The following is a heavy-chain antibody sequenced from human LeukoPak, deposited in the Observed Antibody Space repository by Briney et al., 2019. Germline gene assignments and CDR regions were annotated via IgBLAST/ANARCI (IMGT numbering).Heavy chain of an antibody. CDR3: ARTRYYYYGMDV. CDR1: GFTFSSYA. V-gene: IGHV3-23*01. J-gene: IGHJ6*02. CDR2: ISGSGGST. Sequence: PGGSLRLSCAASGFTFSSYAMSWVRQAPGKGLEWVSAISGSGGSTYYADSVKGRFTISRDNSKNTVYIQMNSLRAEDTAVYYCARTRYYYYGMDVWGQGTTVTVSS.